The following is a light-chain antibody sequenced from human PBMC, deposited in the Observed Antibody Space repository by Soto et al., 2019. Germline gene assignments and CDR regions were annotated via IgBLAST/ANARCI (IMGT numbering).Light chain of an antibody. CDR1: QSVSSSY. Sequence: EIVLTQSPGTLSLSPGERATLSCRASQSVSSSYLAWYQQKPGQAPRLLIYGASSRATGIPDRFSGSGSGTDFTLTISRLEPEDFAVYYCQQYGSSPGTFGQGNKV. CDR3: QQYGSSPGT. J-gene: IGKJ1*01. V-gene: IGKV3-20*01. CDR2: GAS.